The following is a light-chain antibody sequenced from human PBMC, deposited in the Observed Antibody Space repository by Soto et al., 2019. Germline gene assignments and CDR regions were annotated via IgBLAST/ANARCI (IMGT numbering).Light chain of an antibody. J-gene: IGLJ2*01. V-gene: IGLV2-14*03. CDR3: SSYTSGSTRVV. CDR2: DVS. Sequence: QSALTQPASVSGSPGQSITISCTGTSSDVGGYNYVSWYQQHPGKAPKVMIYDVSKRHSGISNRFSGSKSGNTASLTISGLQVEDEADYYCSSYTSGSTRVVFGGGTKLTVL. CDR1: SSDVGGYNY.